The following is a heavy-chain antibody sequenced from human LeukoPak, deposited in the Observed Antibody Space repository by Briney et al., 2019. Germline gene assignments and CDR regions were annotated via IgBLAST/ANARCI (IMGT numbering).Heavy chain of an antibody. CDR3: ARDPRS. J-gene: IGHJ5*02. CDR1: GYTFSTNY. CDR2: INPSGGST. V-gene: IGHV1-46*01. Sequence: ASVKVSCKASGYTFSTNYTHWVRQAPGQGLEWMGKINPSGGSTSSAQKFQGRLTMTMDTSTSTGYMELSSLSSEDTAVYYCARDPRSWGQGTLVTVSS.